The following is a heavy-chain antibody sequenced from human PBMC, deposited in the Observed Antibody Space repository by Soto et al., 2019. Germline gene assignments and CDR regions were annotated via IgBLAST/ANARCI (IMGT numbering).Heavy chain of an antibody. CDR1: GFNFDNYG. Sequence: VQLVESGGGVVQPGGSLRLSGQASGFNFDNYGMNWVGKAPGKGLEGVAVITYEGSFKYYADSVKGRFTISRDNSKNTLSLHLNTLKPEDTAVYHCAKDRVGGTFYTPLAFWGQGTLVTVSS. CDR3: AKDRVGGTFYTPLAF. D-gene: IGHD1-7*01. CDR2: ITYEGSFK. J-gene: IGHJ4*02. V-gene: IGHV3-30*18.